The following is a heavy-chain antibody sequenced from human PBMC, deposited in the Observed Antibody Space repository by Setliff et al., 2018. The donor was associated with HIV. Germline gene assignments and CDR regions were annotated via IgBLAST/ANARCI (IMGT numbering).Heavy chain of an antibody. D-gene: IGHD3-10*01. CDR1: NTSVSGYY. Sequence: PSETLSLTCAVYNTSVSGYYWTWIRQSPEKGLEWIGEIDDSGSIIYNPSLQSRVTMSVDTSKNQFSLKVRSLTAADTGLYYCARVKSIKTTLVRLWPRFDLWGQGTQVTVSS. V-gene: IGHV4-34*01. CDR3: ARVKSIKTTLVRLWPRFDL. J-gene: IGHJ5*02. CDR2: IDDSGSI.